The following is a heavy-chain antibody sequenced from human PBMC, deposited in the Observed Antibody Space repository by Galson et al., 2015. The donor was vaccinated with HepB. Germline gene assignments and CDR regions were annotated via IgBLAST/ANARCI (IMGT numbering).Heavy chain of an antibody. J-gene: IGHJ4*02. CDR3: ARYCTGGVCSDY. D-gene: IGHD2-8*02. Sequence: SVKVSCKASGGTFSSYAISWVRQAPGQGLEWMGGFNPILGLANYAQKVQGRVTITADKSTSTAYMELSSLRSEDTAVYYCARYCTGGVCSDYWGQGTLVTVSS. CDR1: GGTFSSYA. V-gene: IGHV1-69*10. CDR2: FNPILGLA.